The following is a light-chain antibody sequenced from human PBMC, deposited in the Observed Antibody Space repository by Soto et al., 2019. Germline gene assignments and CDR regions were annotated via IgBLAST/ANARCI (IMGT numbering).Light chain of an antibody. Sequence: DIVMTQSPDSLAVSLGERATINCKSSQSVLYSPNNKNYLAWYQQKPGQPPKLLIYWASTRESGVPDRFSGSGSGTDFTLTSSSLQAEDVAYYYCQQYHSAPQSFGQGTKVEIK. CDR2: WAS. CDR1: QSVLYSPNNKNY. V-gene: IGKV4-1*01. CDR3: QQYHSAPQS. J-gene: IGKJ1*01.